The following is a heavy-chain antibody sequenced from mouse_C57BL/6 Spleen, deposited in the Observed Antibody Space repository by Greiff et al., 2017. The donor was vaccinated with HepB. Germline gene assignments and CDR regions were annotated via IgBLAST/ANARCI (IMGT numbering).Heavy chain of an antibody. Sequence: DVKLQESGGGLVQPGGSMKLSCAASGFTFSDAWMDWVRQSPEKGLEWVAEIRNKANNHATYYAESVKGRFTISRDDSKSSVYLQMNSLRAEDTGIYYCTRPGGYYGSSLFAYWGQGTLVTVSA. D-gene: IGHD1-1*01. J-gene: IGHJ3*01. V-gene: IGHV6-6*01. CDR2: IRNKANNHAT. CDR1: GFTFSDAW. CDR3: TRPGGYYGSSLFAY.